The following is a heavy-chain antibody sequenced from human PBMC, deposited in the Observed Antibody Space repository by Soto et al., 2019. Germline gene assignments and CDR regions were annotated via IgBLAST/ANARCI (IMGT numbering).Heavy chain of an antibody. D-gene: IGHD4-4*01. J-gene: IGHJ6*02. V-gene: IGHV3-23*01. CDR2: ISGSGGST. Sequence: GGSLRLSCAASGFTFSSYAMSWVRQAPGKGLEWVSAISGSGGSTYYADSVKGRFAISRDNSKNTLYLQMNSLRAEDTAVYYCANIPTVTPYYYYGMDVWGQGTTVTVSS. CDR3: ANIPTVTPYYYYGMDV. CDR1: GFTFSSYA.